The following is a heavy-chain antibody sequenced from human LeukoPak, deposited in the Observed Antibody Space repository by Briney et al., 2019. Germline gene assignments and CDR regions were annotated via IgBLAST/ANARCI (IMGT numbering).Heavy chain of an antibody. J-gene: IGHJ4*02. V-gene: IGHV3-23*01. CDR2: ISGSGGST. CDR1: GFNFSGYA. Sequence: GGSLRLSCAASGFNFSGYALSWVRQAPGKGLEWVSAISGSGGSTYYADSVKGRFTVSRDNSKRALSLQMSSLRVDDTAVYYCARVPHLYYGSGSYQLDYWGQGILVTVSS. CDR3: ARVPHLYYGSGSYQLDY. D-gene: IGHD3-10*01.